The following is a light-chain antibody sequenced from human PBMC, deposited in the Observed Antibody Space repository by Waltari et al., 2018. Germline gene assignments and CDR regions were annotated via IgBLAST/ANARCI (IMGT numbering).Light chain of an antibody. V-gene: IGLV2-14*01. CDR3: TSYTSTSTLV. CDR2: EFT. CDR1: SSDVGGYNF. Sequence: QSALTQPASVSGSPGQSITISCTGTSSDVGGYNFVSWYQQHHGKAPILLIYEFTTRPSGVSYRFSGSKSGNTASLTISGLQVEDEADYYCTSYTSTSTLVFGGGTKLTVL. J-gene: IGLJ2*01.